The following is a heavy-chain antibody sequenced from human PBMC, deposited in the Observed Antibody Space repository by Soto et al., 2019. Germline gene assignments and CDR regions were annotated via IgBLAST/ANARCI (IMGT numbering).Heavy chain of an antibody. CDR3: AKRMSERGDPLYDY. J-gene: IGHJ4*02. CDR1: GFTFSSYA. CDR2: ISGSGGST. V-gene: IGHV3-23*01. Sequence: GGSLRLSCAASGFTFSSYAMSWVRQAPGKGLEWVSAISGSGGSTYYADSVKGRFTISRDNSKNTLYLQMNSLRAEDTAVYYCAKRMSERGDPLYDYWGQGTLVTVSS.